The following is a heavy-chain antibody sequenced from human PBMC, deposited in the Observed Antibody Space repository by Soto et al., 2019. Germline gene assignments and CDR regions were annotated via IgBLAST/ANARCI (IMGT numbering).Heavy chain of an antibody. V-gene: IGHV3-48*01. Sequence: GGSLRLSCAASGFTFSSYSMNWVRQAPGKGLEWVSYISSSSSTIYYADSVKGRFTISRDNAKNSLYLQMNSLRAEDTAVYYCARGGSGYDVSRFDYWGQGTLVTVSS. CDR3: ARGGSGYDVSRFDY. CDR2: ISSSSSTI. D-gene: IGHD5-12*01. J-gene: IGHJ4*02. CDR1: GFTFSSYS.